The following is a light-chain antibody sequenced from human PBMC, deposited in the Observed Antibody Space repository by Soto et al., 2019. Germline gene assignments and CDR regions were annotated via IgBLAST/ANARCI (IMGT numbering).Light chain of an antibody. CDR2: EAS. CDR1: QNVNNY. CDR3: QQRSNWPPIT. J-gene: IGKJ5*01. Sequence: DIVLTQSPATLSLSPGERATLSCRASQNVNNYLARYQQKPGQAPRLLIYEASNQATGIPVRFSGSGSGTDYTLTISSLEPEDSAVYYCQQRSNWPPITFGQGTRLEMK. V-gene: IGKV3-11*01.